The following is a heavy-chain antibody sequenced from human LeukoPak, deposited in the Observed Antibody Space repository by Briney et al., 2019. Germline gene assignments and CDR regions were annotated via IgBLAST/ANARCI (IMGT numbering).Heavy chain of an antibody. J-gene: IGHJ4*02. CDR3: ASNRLFGWFGGYYFDY. CDR2: INHSGST. D-gene: IGHD3-10*01. CDR1: GGSFSGYY. V-gene: IGHV4-34*01. Sequence: PSETLSLTCAVYGGSFSGYYWSWIRQPPGKGLEWIGEINHSGSTNYNPSLKSRVTISVDTSKNQFSLKLSSVTAADTAVYYCASNRLFGWFGGYYFDYWGQGTLVTVSS.